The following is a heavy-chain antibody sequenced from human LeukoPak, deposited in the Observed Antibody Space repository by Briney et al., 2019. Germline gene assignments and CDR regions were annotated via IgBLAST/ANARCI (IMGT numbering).Heavy chain of an antibody. Sequence: GASVNVSCKASGGTFSSYTISGVRQAPGQGLEWMGGIIPIFGTANYAQKFQGRVTITADESTSTAYMELSSLRSEDTAVYYCARGRYSSSINSMDVWGQGTTVTVSS. D-gene: IGHD6-6*01. CDR2: IIPIFGTA. J-gene: IGHJ6*02. CDR3: ARGRYSSSINSMDV. V-gene: IGHV1-69*13. CDR1: GGTFSSYT.